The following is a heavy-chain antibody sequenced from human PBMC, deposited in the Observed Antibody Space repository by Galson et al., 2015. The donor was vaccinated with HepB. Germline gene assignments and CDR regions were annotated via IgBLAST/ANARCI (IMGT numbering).Heavy chain of an antibody. CDR2: TYYRSKWYN. Sequence: CAISGDSASSNSAAWNWIRQSPSRGLEWLGRTYYRSKWYNDYAVSVKSRITINPDTSKNQFSLQLNSVTPEDTAVYYCARVTGPHCSSTSCYTGGWFDPWGQGTLVTVSS. J-gene: IGHJ5*02. CDR3: ARVTGPHCSSTSCYTGGWFDP. V-gene: IGHV6-1*01. CDR1: GDSASSNSAA. D-gene: IGHD2-2*02.